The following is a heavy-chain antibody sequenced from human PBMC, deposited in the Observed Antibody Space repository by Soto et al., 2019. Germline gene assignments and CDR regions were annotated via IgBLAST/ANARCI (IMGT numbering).Heavy chain of an antibody. V-gene: IGHV1-69*04. J-gene: IGHJ4*02. D-gene: IGHD7-27*01. CDR3: ARDMGSGGRTGEFDY. CDR2: IIPILGIA. Sequence: GASVKVSCKASGGTFSSYTISWVRQAPGQGLEWMGRIIPILGIANYAQKFQGRVTITADKSTSTAYMELSSLRSEDTAVYYCARDMGSGGRTGEFDYWGQGTLVTVSS. CDR1: GGTFSSYT.